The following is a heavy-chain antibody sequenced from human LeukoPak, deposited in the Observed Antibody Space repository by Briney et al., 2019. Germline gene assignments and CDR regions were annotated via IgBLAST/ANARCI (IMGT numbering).Heavy chain of an antibody. CDR3: ARTLPEWDDAFDV. V-gene: IGHV2-70*11. D-gene: IGHD1-26*01. CDR1: GFSFSTSGLC. Sequence: TESGPSLVKPIQTLTLTCTFSGFSFSTSGLCVSWIRQPPGKALEWLARNAWDDDKYYSTSLETRLPISQDTSRNQVVLTMPNMDPVDTATYYCARTLPEWDDAFDVWGQGTMVSVSS. CDR2: NAWDDDK. J-gene: IGHJ3*01.